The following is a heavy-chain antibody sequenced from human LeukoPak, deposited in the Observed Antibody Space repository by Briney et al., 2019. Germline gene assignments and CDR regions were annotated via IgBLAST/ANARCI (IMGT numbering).Heavy chain of an antibody. CDR3: ARMAIVVVPAAIRGGNWFDP. D-gene: IGHD2-2*02. Sequence: SETLSLTCAVSGGSFSGYYWSWIRQPPGKGLEWIGEINHSGSTKYNPSLMSRGTILVDTTTKQFSLKLSSVTAADTAVYYCARMAIVVVPAAIRGGNWFDPWGQGTLVTVSS. J-gene: IGHJ5*02. V-gene: IGHV4-34*01. CDR2: INHSGST. CDR1: GGSFSGYY.